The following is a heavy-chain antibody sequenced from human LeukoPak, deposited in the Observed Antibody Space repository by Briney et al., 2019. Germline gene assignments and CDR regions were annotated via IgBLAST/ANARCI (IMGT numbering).Heavy chain of an antibody. CDR3: ARGRWSGSTPYYYYYYYMDV. J-gene: IGHJ6*03. D-gene: IGHD3-3*01. V-gene: IGHV4-34*01. CDR2: INHSGST. CDR1: GGSFSGYY. Sequence: PSETLSLTCAVYGGSFSGYYWSWIRQPPGKGLEWIGEINHSGSTNYNPSLKSRVTISVDTSKNQFSLKLSSVTAADTAVYYCARGRWSGSTPYYYYYYYMDVWGKGTTVRVSS.